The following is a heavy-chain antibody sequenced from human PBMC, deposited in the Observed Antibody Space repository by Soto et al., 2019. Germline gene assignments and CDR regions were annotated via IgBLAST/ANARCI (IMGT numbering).Heavy chain of an antibody. D-gene: IGHD3-22*01. CDR3: AKDPRRHGDSDSSGYYY. CDR2: ISGSGGST. CDR1: GFTFSSYA. V-gene: IGHV3-23*01. Sequence: GGSLRLSCAASGFTFSSYAMSWVRQAPGKGLEWVSAISGSGGSTYYADSVKGRFTISRDNSKNTLYLQMNSLRAEDTAVYYCAKDPRRHGDSDSSGYYYWGQGTLVTVSS. J-gene: IGHJ4*02.